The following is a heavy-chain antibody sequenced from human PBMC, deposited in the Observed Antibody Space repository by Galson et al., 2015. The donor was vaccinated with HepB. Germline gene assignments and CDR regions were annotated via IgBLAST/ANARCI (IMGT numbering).Heavy chain of an antibody. CDR2: IIPILGIA. CDR3: ARDLQQRVDTAMVPRYWYFDL. V-gene: IGHV1-69*04. D-gene: IGHD5-18*01. Sequence: SVKVSCKASGGTFSSYTISWVRQAPGQGLEWMGRIIPILGIANYAQKFQGRVTITADKSTSTAYMELSSLRSEDTAVYYCARDLQQRVDTAMVPRYWYFDLWGRGTLVTVSS. J-gene: IGHJ2*01. CDR1: GGTFSSYT.